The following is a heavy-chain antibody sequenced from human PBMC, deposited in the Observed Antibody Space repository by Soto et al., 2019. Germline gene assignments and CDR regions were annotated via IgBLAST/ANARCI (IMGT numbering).Heavy chain of an antibody. J-gene: IGHJ2*01. CDR3: AKEEGLNWYFDL. V-gene: IGHV3-30*18. CDR2: ISYDGSNK. CDR1: GFTFSSYG. Sequence: QVQLVESGGGVVQPGRSLRLSCAASGFTFSSYGMHWVRQAPGKGLEWVAVISYDGSNKYYADSVKGRFTISRDNSKNTLYLQMNSLRAEDTAVYYCAKEEGLNWYFDLWGRGTLVTVSS.